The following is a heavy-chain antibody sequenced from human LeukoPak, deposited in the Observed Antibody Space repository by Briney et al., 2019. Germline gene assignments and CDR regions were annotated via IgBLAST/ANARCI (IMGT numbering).Heavy chain of an antibody. J-gene: IGHJ6*03. D-gene: IGHD6-19*01. CDR2: IYYSGST. CDR1: GGSYSGYY. Sequence: PSETLSLTCAVYGGSYSGYYWSWIRQPPGKGLEWIGSIYYSGSTYYNPSLKSRVTISVDTSKNQFSLKLSSVTAADTAVYYCARTPLIAVAGSYYMDVWGKGTTVTVSS. CDR3: ARTPLIAVAGSYYMDV. V-gene: IGHV4-34*01.